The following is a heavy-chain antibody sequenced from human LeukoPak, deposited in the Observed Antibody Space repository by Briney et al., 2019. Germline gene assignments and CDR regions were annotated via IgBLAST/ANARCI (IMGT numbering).Heavy chain of an antibody. D-gene: IGHD2-21*01. J-gene: IGHJ4*02. CDR3: AKDRCGGDCYFDY. CDR2: ISGSGGST. CDR1: GFTFSSYA. Sequence: GGSLRLSCAASGFTFSSYAMSWVRQAPGKGLGWVSAISGSGGSTYYADSVKGRFTISRDNSKNTLYLQMNSLRAEDTAVYYCAKDRCGGDCYFDYWGQGTLVTVSS. V-gene: IGHV3-23*01.